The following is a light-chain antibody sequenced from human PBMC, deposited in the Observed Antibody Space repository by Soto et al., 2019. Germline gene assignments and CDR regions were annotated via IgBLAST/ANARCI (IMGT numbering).Light chain of an antibody. V-gene: IGKV3-20*01. J-gene: IGKJ4*01. CDR3: QHYGSSRLT. CDR1: QSVSSSY. CDR2: GAS. Sequence: EIVLTQSPGTLSLSPGERATLSCRASQSVSSSYLAWYQQKPGQAPRLLIYGASSRATGIPDRFSGSGSGTDFTLTIIRLEPEDFAGYYCQHYGSSRLTFGRGTKVEIK.